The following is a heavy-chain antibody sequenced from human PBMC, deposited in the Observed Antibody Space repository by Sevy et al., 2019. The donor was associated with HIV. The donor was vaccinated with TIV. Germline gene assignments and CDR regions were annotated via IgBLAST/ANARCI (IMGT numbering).Heavy chain of an antibody. Sequence: SETPSLTYTVSGGSISSSSYYWGWIRQPPGKGLEWIGSIYYSGSTYYNPPLKSRVTISVDKSKNEFSLKLSSVTAADTAVYYCARQYRGYDWRGVSYYYYYMDVWGKGTTVTVSS. CDR1: GGSISSSSYY. CDR3: ARQYRGYDWRGVSYYYYYMDV. D-gene: IGHD5-12*01. CDR2: IYYSGST. J-gene: IGHJ6*03. V-gene: IGHV4-39*01.